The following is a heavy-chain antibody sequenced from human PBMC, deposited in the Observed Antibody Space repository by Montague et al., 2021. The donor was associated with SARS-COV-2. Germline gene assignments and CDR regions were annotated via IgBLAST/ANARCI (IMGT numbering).Heavy chain of an antibody. CDR3: ARGLDYYDFWSGYYPAYWYFDL. V-gene: IGHV4-61*02. J-gene: IGHJ2*01. CDR1: GGSIRSDTSY. Sequence: TLSLTCSVSGGSIRSDTSYYNWFRQPDGKGLEWVGRIYTSGSTNYNPSLKSRVTMSVDTSKNQFSLKLSSVTAADTAVYYCARGLDYYDFWSGYYPAYWYFDLWGRGTLVTVSP. CDR2: IYTSGST. D-gene: IGHD3-3*01.